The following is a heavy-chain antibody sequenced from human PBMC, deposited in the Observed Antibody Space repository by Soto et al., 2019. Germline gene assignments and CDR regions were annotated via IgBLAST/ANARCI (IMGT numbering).Heavy chain of an antibody. CDR2: ISGSGGST. CDR1: GFTFSSYA. J-gene: IGHJ4*02. V-gene: IGHV3-23*01. Sequence: EVQLLESGGGLVQPGGSVRLSCAASGFTFSSYAMSWVRQAPGKGLEWVSAISGSGGSTYYADSVKGRFTISRDNSKNTLYLQMNSLRAEDTAVYYCAKADSGSYSTNDYWGQGTLVTVSS. CDR3: AKADSGSYSTNDY. D-gene: IGHD1-26*01.